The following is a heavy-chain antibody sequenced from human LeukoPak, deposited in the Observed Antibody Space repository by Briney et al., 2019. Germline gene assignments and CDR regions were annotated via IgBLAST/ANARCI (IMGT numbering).Heavy chain of an antibody. J-gene: IGHJ1*01. V-gene: IGHV1-2*02. CDR1: GYSFTGYC. D-gene: IGHD5-18*01. CDR3: ARGSFSADAPLVLDYFHH. CDR2: INPNSGGT. Sequence: ASVKASCKASGYSFTGYCIHWVRQAPGQGLEWMGWINPNSGGTKYAQKFQGRVTMTRDTSISTAYMELSRLRADDTAVYYCARGSFSADAPLVLDYFHHWGQGTLVTDSS.